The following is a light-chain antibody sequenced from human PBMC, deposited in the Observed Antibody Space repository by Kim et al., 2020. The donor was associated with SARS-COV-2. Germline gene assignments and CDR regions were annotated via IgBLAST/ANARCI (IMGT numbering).Light chain of an antibody. CDR1: QTLSRN. CDR3: QQYNSWPWT. J-gene: IGKJ1*01. Sequence: ETVMTQSPATLSVSPGERVTLSCRASQTLSRNLAWYQQKPGQAPRLLIYGASTRAIGIPARFSGSGSGTDFTLTISSLQSEDFAVYHCQQYNSWPWTFGQGTKVDIK. CDR2: GAS. V-gene: IGKV3-15*01.